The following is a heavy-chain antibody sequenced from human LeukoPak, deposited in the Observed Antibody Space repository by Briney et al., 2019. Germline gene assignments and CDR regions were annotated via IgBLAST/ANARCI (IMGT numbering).Heavy chain of an antibody. CDR2: IIPIFGTA. V-gene: IGHV1-69*13. J-gene: IGHJ3*02. D-gene: IGHD2-15*01. CDR3: ARVRCLFYCGGGTFLLRDAFDI. CDR1: GGTFSSYA. Sequence: ASVKVSCKASGGTFSSYAISWVRQAPGQGLEWMGGIIPIFGTAKYAQKFQGRVTITADESTSTAYMELSSLRSEDTALYYCARVRCLFYCGGGTFLLRDAFDIWGQGTMVTVSS.